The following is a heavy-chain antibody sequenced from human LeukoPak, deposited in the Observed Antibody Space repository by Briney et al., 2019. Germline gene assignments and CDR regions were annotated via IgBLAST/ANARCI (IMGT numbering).Heavy chain of an antibody. CDR1: GFTFSSYE. J-gene: IGHJ5*02. Sequence: GGSLRLSCAASGFTFSSYEMNWVRQAPGKGLEWVSYISSSGSTIYYADSVKGRFTISRDNAKNSLYLQMNSLRAKDTAVYYCARQKGYCSGGSCYGWFDPWGQGTLVTVSS. CDR2: ISSSGSTI. D-gene: IGHD2-15*01. V-gene: IGHV3-48*03. CDR3: ARQKGYCSGGSCYGWFDP.